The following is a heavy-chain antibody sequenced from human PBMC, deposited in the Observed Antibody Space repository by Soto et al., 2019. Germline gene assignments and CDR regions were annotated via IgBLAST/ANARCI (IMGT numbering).Heavy chain of an antibody. J-gene: IGHJ4*02. D-gene: IGHD3-10*01. CDR3: ATYYYTSTGFSRLLDY. CDR2: IYWNDAR. V-gene: IGHV2-5*01. CDR1: GFSLTTSGEG. Sequence: QSTLKESGPTLVQPTQTLTLTCTFSGFSLTTSGEGVGWIRQPPGRALEWVALIYWNDARSFNPSPKRGFSSPKDTPRTLVVLTLTTVAPVHTATYYCATYYYTSTGFSRLLDYWGQGAPVTVSS.